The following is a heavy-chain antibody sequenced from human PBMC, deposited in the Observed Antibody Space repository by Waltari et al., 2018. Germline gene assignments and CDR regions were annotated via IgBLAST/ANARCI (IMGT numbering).Heavy chain of an antibody. CDR2: ISGSGGST. CDR1: GFTFSSYA. V-gene: IGHV3-23*01. CDR3: AAQSFGVVMSDY. Sequence: EVQLLESGGGLVQPGGSLRLSCAASGFTFSSYAMSWVRQAPGKGLEWVSAISGSGGSTYYAASVKGRFTISRDNSKNTLYLQMNSLRAEDTAVYYCAAQSFGVVMSDYWGQGTLVTVSS. D-gene: IGHD3-3*01. J-gene: IGHJ4*02.